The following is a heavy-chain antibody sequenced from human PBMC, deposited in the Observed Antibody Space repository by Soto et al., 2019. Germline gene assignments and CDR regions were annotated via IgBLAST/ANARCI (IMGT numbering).Heavy chain of an antibody. D-gene: IGHD3-3*01. CDR1: GYTFTGYY. Sequence: QVQLVQSGTEVKKPGASVKVSCKTTGYTFTGYYMHWVRQAPGQGLEWMGWINPDTGATNYAQKFQGRVSMTRDTSISTAFLEVTRVGSDDTDIYYCSTLTSVGVAHQGDYWGQGTLVTVSS. CDR2: INPDTGAT. CDR3: STLTSVGVAHQGDY. V-gene: IGHV1-2*02. J-gene: IGHJ4*02.